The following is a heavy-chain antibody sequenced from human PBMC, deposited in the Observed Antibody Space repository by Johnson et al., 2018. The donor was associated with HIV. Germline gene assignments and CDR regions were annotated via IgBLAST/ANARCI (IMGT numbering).Heavy chain of an antibody. D-gene: IGHD5-24*01. CDR1: GFMFSSFA. Sequence: HVQLVESGGGVVQPGRSLRLSCAASGFMFSSFAMHWVRQAPGKGLEWVAVISYDVTTKYYADSVKVRFTISRDNFKNRLYLQMNSLRAEDTAVYYCARWSRDGYNYLNDAFDIWGQGTMVTVSS. CDR2: ISYDVTTK. J-gene: IGHJ3*02. V-gene: IGHV3-30*04. CDR3: ARWSRDGYNYLNDAFDI.